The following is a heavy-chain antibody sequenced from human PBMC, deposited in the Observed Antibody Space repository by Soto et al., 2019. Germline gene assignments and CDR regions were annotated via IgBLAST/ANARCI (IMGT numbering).Heavy chain of an antibody. CDR1: GFTFNNYA. CDR3: AKGLGGSGSVTPRVDF. CDR2: ISGGGDTT. D-gene: IGHD3-10*01. V-gene: IGHV3-23*01. J-gene: IGHJ4*02. Sequence: EVQLLESGGGLVQPGGSLRLSCAASGFTFNNYAMTWVRQAPGKGLEWVSAISGGGDTTSYADSVKGRFTVSRDGSKNTLYLQMSSLRAEDTALYYCAKGLGGSGSVTPRVDFWGQGTLVSVSS.